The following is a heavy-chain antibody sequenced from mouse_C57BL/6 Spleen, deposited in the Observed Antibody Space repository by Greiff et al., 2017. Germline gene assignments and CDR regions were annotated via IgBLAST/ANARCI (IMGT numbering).Heavy chain of an antibody. Sequence: EVMLVESGGDLVKPGGSLKLSCAASGFTFSSYGMSWVRQTPDKRLEWVATISSGGSYTYYPDSVKGRFTISRDNAKNTLYLQMSSLKSEDTAMYYCARRRQLRPYYAMDYWGQGTSVTVSS. CDR1: GFTFSSYG. CDR2: ISSGGSYT. V-gene: IGHV5-6*02. CDR3: ARRRQLRPYYAMDY. D-gene: IGHD3-2*02. J-gene: IGHJ4*01.